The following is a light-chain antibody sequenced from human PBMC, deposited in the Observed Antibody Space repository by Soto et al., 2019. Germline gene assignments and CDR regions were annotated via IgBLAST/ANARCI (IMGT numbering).Light chain of an antibody. CDR3: HQTYTTPRYT. Sequence: DVQMTQSPFFLSTSVGDTIAITCRASQPISTYLTWYQHKPGKAPKLLIRDASILQPGVPSRFSGSGSGTHFTLTISNLLPDDCATYFCHQTYTTPRYTFGQGTHLDI. CDR1: QPISTY. CDR2: DAS. V-gene: IGKV1-39*01. J-gene: IGKJ2*01.